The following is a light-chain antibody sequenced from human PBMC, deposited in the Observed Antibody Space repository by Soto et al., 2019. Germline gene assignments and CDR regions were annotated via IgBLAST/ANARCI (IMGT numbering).Light chain of an antibody. J-gene: IGLJ1*01. Sequence: QSVLTQPASVSGSPGQSITISCGGTSSDVGRYNLVSWYQQLPGEAPKLMIYEVSKRPSGVSDRFSGSKSGNTASLTISGLQTEDEADYYCCSHARSYVFGSGTKVTVL. V-gene: IGLV2-23*02. CDR1: SSDVGRYNL. CDR2: EVS. CDR3: CSHARSYV.